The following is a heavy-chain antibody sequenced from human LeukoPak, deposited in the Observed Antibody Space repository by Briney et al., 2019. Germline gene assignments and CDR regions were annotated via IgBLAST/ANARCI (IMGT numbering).Heavy chain of an antibody. CDR2: IGISSGNT. J-gene: IGHJ4*02. D-gene: IGHD5-24*01. CDR1: GFRFSDYS. V-gene: IGHV3-48*01. Sequence: GGSLRLSCAASGFRFSDYSMNWVRQAPGKGREWISYIGISSGNTNYADSVKGRFTISGDKAKNSLYLQMNSLRVEDTAVYYCARDYKYAFDNWGQGTLVTVSS. CDR3: ARDYKYAFDN.